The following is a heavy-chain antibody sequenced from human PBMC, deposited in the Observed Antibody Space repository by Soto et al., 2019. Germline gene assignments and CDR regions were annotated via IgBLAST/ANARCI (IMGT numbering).Heavy chain of an antibody. CDR2: IYYSGST. V-gene: IGHV4-30-4*01. D-gene: IGHD6-13*01. CDR1: GGSISSGYYC. J-gene: IGHJ6*02. CDR3: ARDDILGIWYGGLDV. Sequence: PXGTMSLTGTVSGGSISSGYYCWSWIREPPGKGLEWIGYIYYSGSTYYNPSLKSRITISVDTTKNQFAQKLSSVTAADTAAYYCARDDILGIWYGGLDVWGQGTLVTVSS.